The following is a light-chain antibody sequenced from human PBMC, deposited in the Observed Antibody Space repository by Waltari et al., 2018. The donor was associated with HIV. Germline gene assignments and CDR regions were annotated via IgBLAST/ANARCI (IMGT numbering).Light chain of an antibody. V-gene: IGKV3-15*01. J-gene: IGKJ1*01. CDR2: GAS. Sequence: DIMMTQSPATLSVSPGERATLSCRASQSISSNVAWYQQRRGQAPRLLIYGASTRASGIPARFSGSGSGPEFSLTIRSLQSEDCAIYYCQQYSNWPRTFGQGTKVEI. CDR3: QQYSNWPRT. CDR1: QSISSN.